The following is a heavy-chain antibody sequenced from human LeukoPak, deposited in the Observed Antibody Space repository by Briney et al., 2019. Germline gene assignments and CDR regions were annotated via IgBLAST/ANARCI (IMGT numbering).Heavy chain of an antibody. Sequence: GGSLRLSCAASGFTVSSNYMSWVRQAPGKGLEWVSVIYSGGSTYYADSVKGRFTISRDNPKNTLYLQMNSLRAEDTAVYYCARGWYSGSYYDYWGQGTLVTVSS. CDR3: ARGWYSGSYYDY. CDR1: GFTVSSNY. J-gene: IGHJ4*02. CDR2: IYSGGST. V-gene: IGHV3-66*01. D-gene: IGHD1-26*01.